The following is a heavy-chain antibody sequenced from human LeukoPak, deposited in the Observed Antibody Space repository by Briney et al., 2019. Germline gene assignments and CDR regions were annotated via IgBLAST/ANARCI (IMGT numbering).Heavy chain of an antibody. CDR3: ARGLGSGQWLVSAIMDV. CDR1: GYTFTSYD. CDR2: MNPNSGNT. V-gene: IGHV1-8*03. Sequence: ASVKVSCKASGYTFTSYDINWVRQATGQGLEWMGWMNPNSGNTGYAQKFQGRVTITRNTSISTAYMELSSLRSEDTAVYYCARGLGSGQWLVSAIMDVWGKGTTVTVSS. J-gene: IGHJ6*03. D-gene: IGHD6-19*01.